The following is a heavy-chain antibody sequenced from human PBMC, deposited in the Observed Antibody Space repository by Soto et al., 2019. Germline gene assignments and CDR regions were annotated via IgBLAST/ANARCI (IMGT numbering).Heavy chain of an antibody. V-gene: IGHV4-59*01. CDR1: GGSISSYY. CDR3: ASGYDYGGNSVDY. Sequence: PSETLSLTCTVSGGSISSYYWSWIRQPPGKGLEWIGYIYYSGSTNYNPSLKSRVTISVDTSKNQFSLKLSSVIAADTAVYYCASGYDYGGNSVDYWGQGTLVTVSS. D-gene: IGHD4-17*01. CDR2: IYYSGST. J-gene: IGHJ4*02.